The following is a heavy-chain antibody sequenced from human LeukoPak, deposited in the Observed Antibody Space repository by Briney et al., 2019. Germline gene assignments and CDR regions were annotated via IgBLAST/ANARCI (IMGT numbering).Heavy chain of an antibody. Sequence: PSETLSLTCTVSGVSISSSSNYWGWIRQPPGKGLEWIGSIYYSGSTYYNPSLKSRVTISVDTSKNQFSLKLSSVTAADTAVYYCARLSGYYFYFDYWGQGTLVTVSS. CDR1: GVSISSSSNY. J-gene: IGHJ4*02. V-gene: IGHV4-39*01. CDR2: IYYSGST. CDR3: ARLSGYYFYFDY. D-gene: IGHD3-22*01.